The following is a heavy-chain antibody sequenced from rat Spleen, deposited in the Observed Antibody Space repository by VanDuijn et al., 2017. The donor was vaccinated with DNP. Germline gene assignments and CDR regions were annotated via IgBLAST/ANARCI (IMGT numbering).Heavy chain of an antibody. Sequence: QVQLKESGPGLVQPSQTLSLTCAVSGFSLTTYGINWVRQPPGKGLEWLGAIWSDGTTDYSSALKSRLRISRDTSKSQVFLKMNSLQTEDTATYYCATALFDYWGQGVMVTVSS. CDR2: IWSDGTT. V-gene: IGHV2-4*01. CDR3: ATALFDY. J-gene: IGHJ2*01. CDR1: GFSLTTYG.